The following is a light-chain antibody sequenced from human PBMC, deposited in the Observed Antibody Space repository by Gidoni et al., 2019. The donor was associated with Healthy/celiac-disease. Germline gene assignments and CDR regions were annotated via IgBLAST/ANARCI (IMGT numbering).Light chain of an antibody. CDR3: QQYNSYPT. Sequence: DIQMTQSPSTLSASVGDRVTITCRASQSISSWLAWYQPKPGKAPKLLIYDASSLESGVPSRFSGSGSGTEFTLTISSLQPDDFATYYCQQYNSYPTFGGGTKVEIK. V-gene: IGKV1-5*01. J-gene: IGKJ4*01. CDR1: QSISSW. CDR2: DAS.